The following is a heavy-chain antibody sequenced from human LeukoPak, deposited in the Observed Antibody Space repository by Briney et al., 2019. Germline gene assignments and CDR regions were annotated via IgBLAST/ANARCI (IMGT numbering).Heavy chain of an antibody. V-gene: IGHV3-23*01. J-gene: IGHJ3*02. Sequence: GGSLRLSCAASGFTFSSYAMSWVRQAPGKGLEWVSAISGSGGSTYYADSVKGRFTISRDSSKNTLYLQMNSLRAEDTAVYYCAKYYDILTGYYKGAFDIWGQGTRFTVSS. D-gene: IGHD3-9*01. CDR1: GFTFSSYA. CDR2: ISGSGGST. CDR3: AKYYDILTGYYKGAFDI.